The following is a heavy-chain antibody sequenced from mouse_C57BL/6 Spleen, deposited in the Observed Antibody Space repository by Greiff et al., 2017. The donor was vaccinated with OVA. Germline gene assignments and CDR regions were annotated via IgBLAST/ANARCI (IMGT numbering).Heavy chain of an antibody. Sequence: EVKLMESGGGLVKPGGSLKLSCAASGFTFSSYAMSWVRQTPEKRLEWVATISDGGSYTYYPDNVKGRFTISRDNAKNNLYLQMSHLKSEDTAMYYCARDYYGSSSHFDYWGQGTTLTVSS. D-gene: IGHD1-1*01. CDR3: ARDYYGSSSHFDY. J-gene: IGHJ2*01. CDR1: GFTFSSYA. V-gene: IGHV5-4*03. CDR2: ISDGGSYT.